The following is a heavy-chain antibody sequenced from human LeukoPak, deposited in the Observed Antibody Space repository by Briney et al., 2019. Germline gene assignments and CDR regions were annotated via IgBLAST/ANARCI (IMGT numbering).Heavy chain of an antibody. J-gene: IGHJ4*02. CDR1: GYTFTGYY. CDR3: ALPLYSSGWYDFDY. Sequence: GASVKVSCKASGYTFTGYYMHWVRQAPGQGPEWMGRINPNSGGINYAQKFQGRVTMTRDTSISTTYMELNRLRSDDTAVYYCALPLYSSGWYDFDYWGQGTLVTVSS. D-gene: IGHD6-19*01. V-gene: IGHV1-2*06. CDR2: INPNSGGI.